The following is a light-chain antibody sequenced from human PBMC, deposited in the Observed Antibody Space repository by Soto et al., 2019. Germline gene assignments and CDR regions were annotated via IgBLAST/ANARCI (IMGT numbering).Light chain of an antibody. CDR2: GAS. CDR3: QQYGSSPTCT. V-gene: IGKV3-20*01. Sequence: EIVLTQSPGTRSLSPGEIATLPCKASQSVSSSYLAGYQQKPGQAPRLLIYGASSRATGIPDRFSGSGSGTDFTLTISRLEPEDFAVYYCQQYGSSPTCTLGHGTKVDIK. J-gene: IGKJ1*01. CDR1: QSVSSSY.